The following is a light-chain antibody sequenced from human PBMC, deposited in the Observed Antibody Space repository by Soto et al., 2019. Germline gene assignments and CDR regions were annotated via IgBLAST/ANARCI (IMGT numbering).Light chain of an antibody. CDR2: GAS. CDR1: QSVSNNY. CDR3: QQFSSYPLT. J-gene: IGKJ4*01. V-gene: IGKV3-20*01. Sequence: EIVLTQSPGTLSLSPGERATLSCRASQSVSNNYLAWYQQKPGQAPRLLIYGASNRATGIPDRFSGSGSGTDFTLTINRLEPEDFAVYYCQQFSSYPLTFGGGTKVDIK.